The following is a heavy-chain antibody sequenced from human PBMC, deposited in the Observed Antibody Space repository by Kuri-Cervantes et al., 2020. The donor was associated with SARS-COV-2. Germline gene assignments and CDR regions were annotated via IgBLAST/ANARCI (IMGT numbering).Heavy chain of an antibody. J-gene: IGHJ6*02. D-gene: IGHD2-15*01. V-gene: IGHV3-21*01. CDR3: ARGGYCSGGSCYSVYYYYYYGMDV. Sequence: GESLKIPCAASGFTFSSYWMNWVRQAPGKGLEWVSSISSSSSYIYYADSVKGRFTISRDNAKNSLYLQMNSLRAEDTDVYYCARGGYCSGGSCYSVYYYYYYGMDVWGQGTTVTVSS. CDR2: ISSSSSYI. CDR1: GFTFSSYW.